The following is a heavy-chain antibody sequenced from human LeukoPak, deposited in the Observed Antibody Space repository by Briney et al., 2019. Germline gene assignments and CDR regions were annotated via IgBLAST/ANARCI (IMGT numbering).Heavy chain of an antibody. Sequence: GGSLRLSCAASGFTFSDYYMSWIRQAPGKGLEWVSYISSSGSTIYYADSVKGRFTISRDNAKNSLYLQMNSPRAEDTAVYYCASGRTDYYYMDVWGKGTTVTVSS. J-gene: IGHJ6*03. V-gene: IGHV3-11*01. CDR1: GFTFSDYY. CDR3: ASGRTDYYYMDV. CDR2: ISSSGSTI.